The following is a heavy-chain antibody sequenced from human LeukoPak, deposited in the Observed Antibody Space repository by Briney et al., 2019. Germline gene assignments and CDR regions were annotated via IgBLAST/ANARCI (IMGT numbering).Heavy chain of an antibody. V-gene: IGHV1-3*04. CDR1: GYTCRTYI. D-gene: IGHD3-10*01. CDR2: INTGNGNT. Sequence: ASVKVSCKASGYTCRTYIIHWVRQAPVQRLEWMRWINTGNGNTEYSQNFQGRVTITRDTSASTAYMELSSLRSEDTAVYYCARDRFYGSGTYNHFDSWGQGAQVTVSS. J-gene: IGHJ4*02. CDR3: ARDRFYGSGTYNHFDS.